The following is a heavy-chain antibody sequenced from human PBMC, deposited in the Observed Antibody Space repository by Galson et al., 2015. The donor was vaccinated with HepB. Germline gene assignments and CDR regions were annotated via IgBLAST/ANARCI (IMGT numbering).Heavy chain of an antibody. J-gene: IGHJ3*02. CDR2: INPNSGGT. CDR1: GYTFTGYY. D-gene: IGHD5-24*01. Sequence: SVKVSCKASGYTFTGYYMHWVRQAPGQGLKWMGWINPNSGGTKYTQKFQGWVTMTRDTSIRTVYMELSRLRSDDTAVYYCTRRGNGYITPDAFGIWGQGTMVTVSS. V-gene: IGHV1-2*04. CDR3: TRRGNGYITPDAFGI.